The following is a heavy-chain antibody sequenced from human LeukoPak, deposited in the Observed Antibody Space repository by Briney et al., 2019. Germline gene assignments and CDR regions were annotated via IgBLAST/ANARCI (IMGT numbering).Heavy chain of an antibody. CDR2: IYYSGST. D-gene: IGHD3-3*01. CDR1: GGSISSSSYY. J-gene: IGHJ6*03. V-gene: IGHV4-39*01. Sequence: PSETLSLTCTVSGGSISSSSYYWGWIRQPPGKGLEWIGSIYYSGSTYYNPSLKSRVTISVDTSKNQISLKLSSVTAADTAVYYCARHRRFLEWLADGHYYYMDVWGKGTTVTVSS. CDR3: ARHRRFLEWLADGHYYYMDV.